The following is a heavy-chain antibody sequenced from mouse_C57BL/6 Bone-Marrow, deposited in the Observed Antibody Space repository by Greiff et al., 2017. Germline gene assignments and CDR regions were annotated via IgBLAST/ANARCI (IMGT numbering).Heavy chain of an antibody. Sequence: VQLQQPGAELVMPGASVKLSCKASGYTFTSYWMHWVKQRPGQGLEWIGEIDPSDSYTNYNQKFKGKSTLTVDKSSSTAYMQLSSLTSEGSAVYYCARWGMDYWGQGTSVTVSS. CDR2: IDPSDSYT. CDR1: GYTFTSYW. V-gene: IGHV1-69*01. CDR3: ARWGMDY. J-gene: IGHJ4*01.